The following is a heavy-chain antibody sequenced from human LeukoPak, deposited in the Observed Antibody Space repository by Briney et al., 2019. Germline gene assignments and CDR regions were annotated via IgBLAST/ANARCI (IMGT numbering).Heavy chain of an antibody. J-gene: IGHJ3*02. Sequence: GGSLRLSCAASGFTFSGYWMSWVRQAPGKGLEFISYINSRSSTIYYADVVKGRFTISRDNAKNSLYLQMSSLRAEDTALYYCARDIVDGDYDDGFDIWGQGTRVTVSS. CDR1: GFTFSGYW. CDR2: INSRSSTI. V-gene: IGHV3-48*01. D-gene: IGHD4-17*01. CDR3: ARDIVDGDYDDGFDI.